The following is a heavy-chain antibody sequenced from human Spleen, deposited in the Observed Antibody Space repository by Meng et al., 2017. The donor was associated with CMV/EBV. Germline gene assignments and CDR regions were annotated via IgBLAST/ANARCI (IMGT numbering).Heavy chain of an antibody. CDR2: TLYRSDWYK. D-gene: IGHD3-9*01. J-gene: IGHJ5*02. Sequence: SETLSLTCAISGDSVSSNSAAWNWIRQSPSRGLEWLGRTLYRSDWYKDYAVSVKGRITINVDTSKNQFSLHLNSVTPEDTALYYCTRESSADYDTWFDPWGQGTLVTVSS. V-gene: IGHV6-1*01. CDR3: TRESSADYDTWFDP. CDR1: GDSVSSNSAA.